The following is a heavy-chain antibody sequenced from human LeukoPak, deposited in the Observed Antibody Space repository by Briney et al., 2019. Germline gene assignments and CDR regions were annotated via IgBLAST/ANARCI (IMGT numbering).Heavy chain of an antibody. CDR3: ARANRITMIVVVTTALDY. V-gene: IGHV1-18*01. CDR1: GYTFTSYG. J-gene: IGHJ4*02. Sequence: APVKPSPTSSGYTFTSYGISWVRQAPGQGLEWMGWISAYNGNTNYAQKLQGRGTMTTDTSTSTAYMELRSLRSDDTAVYYCARANRITMIVVVTTALDYWGQGSLVTVSS. CDR2: ISAYNGNT. D-gene: IGHD3-22*01.